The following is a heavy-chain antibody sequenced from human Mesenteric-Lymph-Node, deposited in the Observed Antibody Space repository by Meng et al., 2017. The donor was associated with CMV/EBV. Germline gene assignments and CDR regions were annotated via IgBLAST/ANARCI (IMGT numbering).Heavy chain of an antibody. CDR1: GGSFSGYY. Sequence: QGQLQQGGAGLLKPSETLSLACAVYGGSFSGYYWSCIRQPPGKGLEWIGEINHSGSTNYNPSLKSRVTISVDTSKNQFSLKLSSVTAADTAVYYCARHQRWLKSEGGFNYWGQGTLVTVSS. D-gene: IGHD4-23*01. J-gene: IGHJ4*02. CDR3: ARHQRWLKSEGGFNY. V-gene: IGHV4-34*01. CDR2: INHSGST.